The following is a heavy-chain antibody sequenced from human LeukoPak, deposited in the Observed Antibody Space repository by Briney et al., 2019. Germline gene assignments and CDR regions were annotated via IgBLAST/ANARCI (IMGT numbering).Heavy chain of an antibody. CDR2: IYYSGST. Sequence: SETLSLTCTVSGGSLSSYYWSWIRQPPGKGLEWIGYIYYSGSTNYNPSLKSRVTISVDTSKNQFSLKLSSVTAADTAVYYCARVRPLRFLEWLPTEQVFWFDPWGQGTLVTVSS. CDR3: ARVRPLRFLEWLPTEQVFWFDP. J-gene: IGHJ5*02. V-gene: IGHV4-59*01. D-gene: IGHD3-3*01. CDR1: GGSLSSYY.